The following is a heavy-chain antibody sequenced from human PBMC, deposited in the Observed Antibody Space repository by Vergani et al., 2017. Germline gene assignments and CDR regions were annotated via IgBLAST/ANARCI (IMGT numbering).Heavy chain of an antibody. CDR1: GFTFSSYS. CDR2: ISYDGSNK. Sequence: VQLVESGGGLVQPGGSLRLSCAASGFTFSSYSMNWVRQAPGKGLEWVAVISYDGSNKYYADSVKGRFTISRDNSKNTLYLQMNSLRAEDTAVYYCAKDRGSYSYYFDYWGQGTLVTVSS. V-gene: IGHV3-30*18. CDR3: AKDRGSYSYYFDY. D-gene: IGHD1-26*01. J-gene: IGHJ4*02.